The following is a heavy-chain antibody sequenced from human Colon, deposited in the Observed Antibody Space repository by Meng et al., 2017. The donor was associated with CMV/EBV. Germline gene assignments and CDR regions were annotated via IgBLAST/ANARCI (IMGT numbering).Heavy chain of an antibody. CDR3: TGGGY. D-gene: IGHD3-16*01. Sequence: GRRVGSGGGLVQPGGSLSLSCAASEFSFSSSWMFWVRQAPARGLEWTANVKPDGSDKFYVDSVKGRFTISRDNAKNSLYLQMNSLRVEDTAVYYCTGGGYWGQGILVTVSS. CDR1: EFSFSSSW. V-gene: IGHV3-7*02. CDR2: VKPDGSDK. J-gene: IGHJ4*02.